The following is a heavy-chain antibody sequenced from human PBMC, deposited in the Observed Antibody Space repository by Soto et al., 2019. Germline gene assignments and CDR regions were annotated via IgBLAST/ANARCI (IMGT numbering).Heavy chain of an antibody. CDR2: IYSGGST. V-gene: IGHV3-53*01. CDR1: GFTVSSNY. D-gene: IGHD3-22*01. J-gene: IGHJ6*02. CDR3: ASRHYYDSSGYYPPDYYGMDV. Sequence: EVQLVESGGGLIQPGGSLRLSCAASGFTVSSNYMSWVRQPPGKGLEWVSVIYSGGSTYYADSVKGRFTISRDNSKNTLYLQMNSLRAEDTAVYYCASRHYYDSSGYYPPDYYGMDVWGQGTTVTVSS.